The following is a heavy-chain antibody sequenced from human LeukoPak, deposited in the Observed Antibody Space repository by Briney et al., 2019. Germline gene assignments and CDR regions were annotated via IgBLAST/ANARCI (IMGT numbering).Heavy chain of an antibody. J-gene: IGHJ4*02. Sequence: ASVKVSCKASGYTFTGYYMHWVRQAPGQGLEWMGWINPNSGGTNYAQKFQGRVTMTRDTSISTAYMELSRLRSDDTAVYYCARAAPPGHEDLDYWGQGTLVTVSS. D-gene: IGHD2-15*01. CDR1: GYTFTGYY. CDR2: INPNSGGT. V-gene: IGHV1-2*02. CDR3: ARAAPPGHEDLDY.